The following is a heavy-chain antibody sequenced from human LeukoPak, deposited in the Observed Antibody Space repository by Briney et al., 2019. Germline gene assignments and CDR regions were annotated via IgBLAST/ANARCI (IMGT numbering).Heavy chain of an antibody. Sequence: GGSLRLSCAASGFTFSSYGMHWVRQAPGKGLEWVAFIRYDGSNKYYADSVKGRFTISRDNSKNTLYLQMNSLRAEDTAVYYGVAAAGTDYWGQGTLVTVSS. V-gene: IGHV3-30*02. D-gene: IGHD6-13*01. J-gene: IGHJ4*02. CDR1: GFTFSSYG. CDR3: VAAAGTDY. CDR2: IRYDGSNK.